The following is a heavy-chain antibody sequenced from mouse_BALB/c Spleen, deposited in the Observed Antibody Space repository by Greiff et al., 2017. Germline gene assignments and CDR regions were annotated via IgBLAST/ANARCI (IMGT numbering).Heavy chain of an antibody. CDR2: ISSGGSYT. V-gene: IGHV5-6*01. J-gene: IGHJ1*01. CDR1: GFTFSSYG. D-gene: IGHD1-1*01. CDR3: ARHVITTVVATSWYFDV. Sequence: VQLKESGGDLVKPGGSLKLSCAASGFTFSSYGMSWVRQTPDKRLEWVATISSGGSYTYYPDSVKGRFTISRDNAKNTLYLQMSSLKSEDTAMYYCARHVITTVVATSWYFDVWGAGTTVTVSS.